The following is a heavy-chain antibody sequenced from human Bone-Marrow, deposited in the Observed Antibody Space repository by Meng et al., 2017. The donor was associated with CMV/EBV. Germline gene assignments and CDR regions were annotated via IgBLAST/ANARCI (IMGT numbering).Heavy chain of an antibody. D-gene: IGHD6-19*01. Sequence: GGSLRLSCAASGFTFSSYAMHWVRQAPGKGLEWVSYISGSSTTIYYADSVRGRFTISRDNAKNSLYLQMNSLRAEDTAVYYCARDNSGWSGGGRFSDYWGQGTLVTVSS. CDR1: GFTFSSYA. CDR3: ARDNSGWSGGGRFSDY. J-gene: IGHJ4*02. CDR2: ISGSSTTI. V-gene: IGHV3-48*04.